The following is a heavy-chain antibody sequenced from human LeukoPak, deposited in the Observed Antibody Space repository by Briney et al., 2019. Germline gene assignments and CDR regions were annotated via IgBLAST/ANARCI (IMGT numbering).Heavy chain of an antibody. Sequence: ASVKVSCKASGGTFSSYAISWVRQAPGQGLEWMGWINPNSGGTNYAQKFQGRVTMTRDTSISTAYMELSRLRSDDTAVYYCARDIVGATRDKYFQHWGQGTLVTVSS. V-gene: IGHV1-2*02. CDR1: GGTFSSYA. CDR2: INPNSGGT. J-gene: IGHJ1*01. D-gene: IGHD1-26*01. CDR3: ARDIVGATRDKYFQH.